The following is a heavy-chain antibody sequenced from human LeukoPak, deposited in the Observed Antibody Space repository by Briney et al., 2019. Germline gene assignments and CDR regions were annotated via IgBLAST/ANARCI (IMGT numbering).Heavy chain of an antibody. J-gene: IGHJ3*02. CDR3: ARLRSTPGAFDI. Sequence: GESLKISCKGSGYGFSSYWIGWVRQMPGKGLEWVGIIYPGDSDTTYSPSFQGQVTISADKSISTAYLQWSSLKASDTAMYYCARLRSTPGAFDIWGQGTMVTVSS. D-gene: IGHD2-15*01. CDR2: IYPGDSDT. CDR1: GYGFSSYW. V-gene: IGHV5-51*01.